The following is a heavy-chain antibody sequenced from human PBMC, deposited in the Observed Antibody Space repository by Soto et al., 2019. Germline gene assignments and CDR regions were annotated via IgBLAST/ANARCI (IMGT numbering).Heavy chain of an antibody. J-gene: IGHJ4*02. Sequence: QVQLVESGGGLVKPGGSLRLSCAASGLTFSDYYMSWIRQAPGKGLEWVSYISSSSSYTNYADSVKGRFTISRDNAKNSLYLQMNSPRAEDTAVYYCASQYYYDSSGYYFDYWGQGTLVTVSS. CDR1: GLTFSDYY. CDR2: ISSSSSYT. V-gene: IGHV3-11*05. D-gene: IGHD3-22*01. CDR3: ASQYYYDSSGYYFDY.